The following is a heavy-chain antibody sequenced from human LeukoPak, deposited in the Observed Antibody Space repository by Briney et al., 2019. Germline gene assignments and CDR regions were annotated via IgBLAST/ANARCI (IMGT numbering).Heavy chain of an antibody. CDR1: GYTFTSYY. D-gene: IGHD3-22*01. V-gene: IGHV1-2*02. CDR3: ARNFRTYYYDSSGSNDAFDI. J-gene: IGHJ3*02. CDR2: INPNSGGT. Sequence: ASVKVSCKASGYTFTSYYMHWVRQAPGQGLEWMGWINPNSGGTNYAQKFQGRVTMTRDTSISTAYMELSRLRSDDTAVYYCARNFRTYYYDSSGSNDAFDIWGQGTMVTVSS.